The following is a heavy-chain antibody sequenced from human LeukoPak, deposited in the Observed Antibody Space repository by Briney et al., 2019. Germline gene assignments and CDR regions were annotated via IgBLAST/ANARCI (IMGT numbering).Heavy chain of an antibody. CDR1: GFTFSNYA. CDR2: ITSNGGST. D-gene: IGHD3-3*01. J-gene: IGHJ6*03. CDR3: ARGTIFGVYYMDA. V-gene: IGHV3-64*01. Sequence: GGSLRLSCAASGFTFSNYAMHWVRQAPGKGLEFVSAITSNGGSTYYANSVKGRITISRDNSKNTLYLQMGSLRAEDTAVYYCARGTIFGVYYMDAWGKGTTVTVSS.